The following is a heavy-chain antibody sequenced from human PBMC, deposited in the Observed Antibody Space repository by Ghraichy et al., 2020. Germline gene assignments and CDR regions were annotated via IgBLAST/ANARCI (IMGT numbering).Heavy chain of an antibody. J-gene: IGHJ5*02. CDR2: INHIGAT. D-gene: IGHD3/OR15-3a*01. Sequence: SETLSLTCSIYGASFSGYYWSWIRQSPGRGLEWIGEINHIGATNYHPSLKNRVTISENATNNNFSLKLTAVTAADRAVYYFSRGHYSDVLTGRFYIWFDPWGQGTLVTVSS. CDR3: SRGHYSDVLTGRFYIWFDP. CDR1: GASFSGYY. V-gene: IGHV4-34*01.